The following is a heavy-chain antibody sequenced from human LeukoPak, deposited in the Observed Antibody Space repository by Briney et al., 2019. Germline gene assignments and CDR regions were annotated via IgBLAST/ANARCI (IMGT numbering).Heavy chain of an antibody. Sequence: SETLSLTCTVSGGSISSYYWSWIRQPPGEGLEWIGYIYYSGSTNYNPSLKSRVTISVDTSKNQFSLKLSSVTAADTAVYYCARHGYSYGTFDYWGQGTLVTVSS. CDR1: GGSISSYY. J-gene: IGHJ4*02. V-gene: IGHV4-59*08. CDR2: IYYSGST. D-gene: IGHD5-18*01. CDR3: ARHGYSYGTFDY.